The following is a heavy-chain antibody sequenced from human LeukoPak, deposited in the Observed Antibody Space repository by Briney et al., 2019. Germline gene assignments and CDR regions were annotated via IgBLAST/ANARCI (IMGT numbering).Heavy chain of an antibody. CDR2: ISGSGGST. J-gene: IGHJ4*02. D-gene: IGHD4-11*01. Sequence: PGRSLRLSCAASGFTFSSYGMHWVRQAPGKGLEWVSGISGSGGSTYYADSVKGRFTISRDNSKNTLYLQMNSLRGEDTAVYYCASLYSEPYWGQGTLVTVSS. CDR1: GFTFSSYG. CDR3: ASLYSEPY. V-gene: IGHV3-23*01.